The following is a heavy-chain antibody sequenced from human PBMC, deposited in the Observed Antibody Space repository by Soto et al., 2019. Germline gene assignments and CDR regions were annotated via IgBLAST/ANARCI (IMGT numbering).Heavy chain of an antibody. CDR3: AHSKYSRSSFDY. CDR1: GFSLSTSDVG. D-gene: IGHD6-6*01. J-gene: IGHJ4*02. Sequence: SGPTLVNPTQPLTLTCTFSGFSLSTSDVGVGWIRQPPGKALEWLAIIYCDDDKRYSPSLKSRLTITKDTSKNQVVLTVTNMDPVDTATYYCAHSKYSRSSFDYWGQGTLVTVSS. V-gene: IGHV2-5*02. CDR2: IYCDDDK.